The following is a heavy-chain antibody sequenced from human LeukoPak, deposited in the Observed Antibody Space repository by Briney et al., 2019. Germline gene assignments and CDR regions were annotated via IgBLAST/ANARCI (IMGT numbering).Heavy chain of an antibody. J-gene: IGHJ4*02. V-gene: IGHV3-7*01. Sequence: GGSLRLSCAASGFTFAYYWMAWVRQAPGRGLEWVASVKEDGTRKYYVDSVKGRFTISRDDAKSVLFLQMDSLRVEDTAVYYCVRAGWELDYWGQGTLVTVSS. CDR2: VKEDGTRK. D-gene: IGHD4-23*01. CDR1: GFTFAYYW. CDR3: VRAGWELDY.